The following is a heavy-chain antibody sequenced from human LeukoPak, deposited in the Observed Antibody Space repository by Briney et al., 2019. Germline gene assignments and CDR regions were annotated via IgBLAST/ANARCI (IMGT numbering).Heavy chain of an antibody. V-gene: IGHV3-21*01. CDR2: ISTSSSYI. CDR1: GFTFSSYS. J-gene: IGHJ1*01. D-gene: IGHD6-19*01. Sequence: PGGSLRLSCAASGFTFSSYSMNWVRQAPGKGLEWVSSISTSSSYIYYADSLEGRFTISRDNAKKSLYLQMNSLRAEDTAVYYCARDSDGVAGITSYFQHWGQGTLVTVSS. CDR3: ARDSDGVAGITSYFQH.